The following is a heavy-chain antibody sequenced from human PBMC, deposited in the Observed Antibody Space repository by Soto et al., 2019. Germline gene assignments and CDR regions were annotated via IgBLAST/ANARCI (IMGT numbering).Heavy chain of an antibody. D-gene: IGHD6-19*01. V-gene: IGHV3-33*01. CDR3: ARDLQDGYNTGWYRADLDY. CDR2: IWYDGSTK. Sequence: GGSLRLSCAASGFTFSSYGMHWVRQAPGKGLEWVAVIWYDGSTKYYADSVKGRFTISRDNSKNTLYLQMNSLRAEDTAVYYSARDLQDGYNTGWYRADLDYWGQGTLVTVSS. J-gene: IGHJ4*02. CDR1: GFTFSSYG.